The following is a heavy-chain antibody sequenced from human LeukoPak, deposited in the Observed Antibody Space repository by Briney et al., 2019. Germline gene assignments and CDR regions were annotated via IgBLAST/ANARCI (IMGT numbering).Heavy chain of an antibody. CDR1: SGSISSTTW. CDR2: VNHSGNT. V-gene: IGHV4-4*02. D-gene: IGHD6-25*01. J-gene: IGHJ4*02. CDR3: ALGYHDVWEL. Sequence: SEALSLTCAVSSGSISSTTWWSWVRQPPGKGLEWIGEVNHSGNTYYNPSLMSRVTISVDVSDNQFSLKMTSTTAADTAVYFCALGYHDVWELWGQGSLVTVSS.